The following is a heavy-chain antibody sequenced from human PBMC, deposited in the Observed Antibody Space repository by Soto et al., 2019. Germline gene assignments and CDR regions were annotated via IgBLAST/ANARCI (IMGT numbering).Heavy chain of an antibody. CDR2: IIPIFGTA. J-gene: IGHJ4*02. CDR1: GGTFSSYA. V-gene: IGHV1-69*13. D-gene: IGHD3-22*01. CDR3: ATEDSSGYKNFDY. Sequence: SVKVSCKASGGTFSSYAISWVRQAPGQGLEWMGGIIPIFGTANYAQKFQGRVTITADESTSTAYMELSSLRSEDTAVYYCATEDSSGYKNFDYWGQGTLITVSS.